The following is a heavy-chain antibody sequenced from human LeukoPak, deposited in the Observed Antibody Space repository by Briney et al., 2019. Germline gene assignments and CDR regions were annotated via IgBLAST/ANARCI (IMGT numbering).Heavy chain of an antibody. V-gene: IGHV3-30-3*01. CDR1: GFTFSSYA. CDR2: ISYDGSNK. D-gene: IGHD3-22*01. CDR3: ASSRPTSMWLYY. J-gene: IGHJ4*02. Sequence: GRSLRLSCAASGFTFSSYAMHWVRQAPGKGLEWVAVISYDGSNKYYADSVKGRFTISRDNSKNTLYLQMNSLRAEDTAVYYCASSRPTSMWLYYWGQGTLVTVSS.